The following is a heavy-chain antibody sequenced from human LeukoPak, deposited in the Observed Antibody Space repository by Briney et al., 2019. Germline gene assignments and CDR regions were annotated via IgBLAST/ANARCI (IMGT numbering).Heavy chain of an antibody. Sequence: GASVKVSCKASGYTFTGYYMHWVRQAPGQGLEWMGWINPNSGGTNYAQKFQGRVTMTRDTSISTAYMELSRLRSDDTAVYYCARMKADIWFGEIRQDAFDIWGQGTMVTVSS. CDR1: GYTFTGYY. J-gene: IGHJ3*02. D-gene: IGHD3-10*01. CDR3: ARMKADIWFGEIRQDAFDI. V-gene: IGHV1-2*02. CDR2: INPNSGGT.